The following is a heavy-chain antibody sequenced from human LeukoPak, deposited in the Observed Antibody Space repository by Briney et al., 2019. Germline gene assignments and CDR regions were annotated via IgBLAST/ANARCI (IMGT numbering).Heavy chain of an antibody. CDR2: IMSVFGTA. V-gene: IGHV1-69*13. CDR1: GGTFSSYA. CDR3: ARGREIPAIGLDY. D-gene: IGHD5-18*01. J-gene: IGHJ4*02. Sequence: GASVKVSCKASGGTFSSYALTWVRQAPGQGLEWMGGIMSVFGTAKYAQKFQGRVTITADESTSTAYMELSSLRSEDTAVYYCARGREIPAIGLDYWGQGTLVTVSS.